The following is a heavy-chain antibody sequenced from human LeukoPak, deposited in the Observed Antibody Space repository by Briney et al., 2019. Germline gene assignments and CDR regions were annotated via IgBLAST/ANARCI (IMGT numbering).Heavy chain of an antibody. CDR3: ARLELGYCSGGSCSPAPFGMDV. D-gene: IGHD2-15*01. V-gene: IGHV1-69*01. CDR1: GGTFSSYA. Sequence: SVKVSCKASGGTFSSYAISWVRQAPGQALEWMGGIIPIFGTANYAQKFQGRVTITADESTSTAYMELSSLRSEDTAVYYCARLELGYCSGGSCSPAPFGMDVWGQGTTVTVSS. J-gene: IGHJ6*02. CDR2: IIPIFGTA.